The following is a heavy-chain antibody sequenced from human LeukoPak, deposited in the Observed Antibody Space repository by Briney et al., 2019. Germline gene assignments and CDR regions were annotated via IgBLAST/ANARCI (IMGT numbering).Heavy chain of an antibody. CDR2: INPNSGGT. J-gene: IGHJ4*02. D-gene: IGHD2-2*01. Sequence: ASVKVSCKASGYTFTRYYMHWVRQAPGQGLEWMGWINPNSGGTNYAQKFQGRVTMTRDTSISTACMELSRLRSDDTAVYYCASVTGLYCSSTSCSKYFDYWGQGTLVTVSS. CDR3: ASVTGLYCSSTSCSKYFDY. CDR1: GYTFTRYY. V-gene: IGHV1-2*02.